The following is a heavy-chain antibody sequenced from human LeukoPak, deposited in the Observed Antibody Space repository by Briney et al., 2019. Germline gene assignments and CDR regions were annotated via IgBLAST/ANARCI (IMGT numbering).Heavy chain of an antibody. D-gene: IGHD5-12*01. CDR3: ATGGGYYYMDV. Sequence: PSQTLSLTCTVSGNSISSGDNYWSWIRQPAGKGLEWIGRIYTSGSTNYNPSLKSRVTISGDTSKNQFSLRLSSVTAADTAVYYCATGGGYYYMDVWGKGTTVTVSS. CDR2: IYTSGST. V-gene: IGHV4-61*02. CDR1: GNSISSGDNY. J-gene: IGHJ6*03.